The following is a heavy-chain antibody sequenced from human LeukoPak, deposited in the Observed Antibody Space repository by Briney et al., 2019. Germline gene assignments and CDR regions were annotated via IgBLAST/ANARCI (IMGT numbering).Heavy chain of an antibody. CDR3: ARGFFWF. D-gene: IGHD3-3*01. CDR2: IKEDGSQK. Sequence: PGGSPRLSCVVSGFTFSRYWMTRIRQAPGRGLEWVANIKEDGSQKYYVDSVKGRFTISRDNAKNLLYLEMNNLRVEDTAVYYCARGFFWFWGQGTLVTVSS. J-gene: IGHJ4*02. CDR1: GFTFSRYW. V-gene: IGHV3-7*04.